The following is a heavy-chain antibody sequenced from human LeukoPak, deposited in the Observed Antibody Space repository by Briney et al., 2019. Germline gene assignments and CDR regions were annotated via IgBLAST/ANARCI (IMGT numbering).Heavy chain of an antibody. CDR2: INPNSGGT. D-gene: IGHD2-2*01. Sequence: GASVKVSCKASGYTFTGYYMHWVRQAPGQGLEWMGWINPNSGGTSYAQKFQGRVTMTRDTSISTAYVELSRLRSDDTAVYYCARDSDCSSTSCPNWFDPWGQGTLVTVSS. CDR3: ARDSDCSSTSCPNWFDP. CDR1: GYTFTGYY. J-gene: IGHJ5*02. V-gene: IGHV1-2*02.